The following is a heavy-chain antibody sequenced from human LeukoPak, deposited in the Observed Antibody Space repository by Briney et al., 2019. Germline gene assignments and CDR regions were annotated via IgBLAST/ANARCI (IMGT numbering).Heavy chain of an antibody. V-gene: IGHV3-48*03. D-gene: IGHD3-10*01. J-gene: IGHJ4*02. CDR3: APGGPGYYFDY. CDR2: ISSGGTTM. CDR1: GFTFSSFE. Sequence: PGGSLRLSCAASGFTFSSFEMNWVRQAPGKGLEWVSYISSGGTTMYYADSVKGRFTISRDNAKNTLYLQMNSLRAEDTAVYYCAPGGPGYYFDYWGQGTLFTVSS.